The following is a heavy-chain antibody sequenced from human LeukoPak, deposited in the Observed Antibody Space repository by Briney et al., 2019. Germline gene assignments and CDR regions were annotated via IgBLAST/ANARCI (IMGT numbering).Heavy chain of an antibody. CDR1: GYTFTSYD. Sequence: ASVKVSCKASGYTFTSYDINWVRQATGQGLEWMGWMNPNSGNTGYAQKFQGRVTMPRNTSISTAYMELSSLRSEDTAVYYCARGSGYSSSWHYYFDYWGQGTLVTVSS. V-gene: IGHV1-8*01. J-gene: IGHJ4*02. D-gene: IGHD6-13*01. CDR3: ARGSGYSSSWHYYFDY. CDR2: MNPNSGNT.